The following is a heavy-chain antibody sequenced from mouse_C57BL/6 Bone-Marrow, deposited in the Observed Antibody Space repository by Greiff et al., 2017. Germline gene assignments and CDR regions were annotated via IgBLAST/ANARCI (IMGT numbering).Heavy chain of an antibody. J-gene: IGHJ2*01. CDR1: GYSFPDYN. V-gene: IGHV1-39*01. D-gene: IGHD2-2*01. CDR3: AREVGYDFYY. Sequence: VQLKQSGPELVKPGASVKISCKASGYSFPDYNTNWVKQSKGKSLEWIGVINPNYGTTSYNLQFKGKATLTVDQSSSTAYMKLNSLTSEDSAVYYGAREVGYDFYYWGQGTTLTVSS. CDR2: INPNYGTT.